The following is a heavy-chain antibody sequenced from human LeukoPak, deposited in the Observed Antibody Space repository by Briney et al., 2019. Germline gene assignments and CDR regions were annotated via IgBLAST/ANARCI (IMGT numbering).Heavy chain of an antibody. J-gene: IGHJ3*01. CDR1: GFSFSTYS. D-gene: IGHD1-26*01. CDR2: IDGRSNYK. Sequence: GGSLRLSCAASGFSFSTYSMHWVRQAPGKGLEWVSSIDGRSNYKYYADSVKGRFTISRDNAQSPLFLQMNSLRAEDTALYYCAREDGIVGASSAFDVWGQGTMVTVS. V-gene: IGHV3-21*01. CDR3: AREDGIVGASSAFDV.